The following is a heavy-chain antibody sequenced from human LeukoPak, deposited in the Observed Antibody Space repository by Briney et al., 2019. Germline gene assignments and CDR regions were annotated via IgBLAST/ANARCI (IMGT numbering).Heavy chain of an antibody. J-gene: IGHJ3*02. CDR1: GFTVSSNY. CDR3: ARNPTKPDAFDI. Sequence: GSLRLSCAASGFTVSSNYMSWVRQAPGKGLEWVSVIYSGGSTYYADSVKGGFTISRDNSKNTLYLQMNSLRAEDTAVYYCARNPTKPDAFDIWGQGTMVTVSS. V-gene: IGHV3-53*05. CDR2: IYSGGST. D-gene: IGHD1-26*01.